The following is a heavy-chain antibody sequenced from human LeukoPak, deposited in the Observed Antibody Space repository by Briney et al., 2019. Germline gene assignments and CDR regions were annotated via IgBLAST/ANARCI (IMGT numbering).Heavy chain of an antibody. J-gene: IGHJ4*02. CDR3: ALARGSSWYDY. CDR2: INPNSGGT. Sequence: ASVKVSCKASGYTFTGYYMHWVRQAPRQGLERMGWINPNSGGTNYAQKFQGRVTMTRDTSISTAYMELSRLRSDDTAVYYCALARGSSWYDYWGQGTLVTVSS. CDR1: GYTFTGYY. D-gene: IGHD6-13*01. V-gene: IGHV1-2*02.